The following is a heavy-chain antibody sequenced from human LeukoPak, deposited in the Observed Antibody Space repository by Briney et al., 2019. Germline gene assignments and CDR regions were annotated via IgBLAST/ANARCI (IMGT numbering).Heavy chain of an antibody. V-gene: IGHV3-30-3*01. J-gene: IGHJ4*02. CDR1: RFTFSSYT. CDR2: ISYDASKK. D-gene: IGHD2-2*01. CDR3: AKALFRYCSSTSCYGGDY. Sequence: PGRSLRLSCTASRFTFSSYTMHWVRQGPGRRLDWVAVISYDASKKYYADSVKGRFTISRDNSKNTLYLQMNSLRAEDTAVYYCAKALFRYCSSTSCYGGDYWGQGTLVTVSS.